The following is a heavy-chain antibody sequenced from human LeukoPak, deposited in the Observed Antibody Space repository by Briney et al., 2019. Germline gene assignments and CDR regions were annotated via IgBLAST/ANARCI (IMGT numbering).Heavy chain of an antibody. CDR1: GYTFTDYY. D-gene: IGHD3-10*01. V-gene: IGHV1-2*02. J-gene: IGHJ4*02. CDR3: AIRSYYGSGSYYYPLNY. CDR2: INPNSGGT. Sequence: ASVKVSCKASGYTFTDYYMHWVRQAPGQGLEWMGWINPNSGGTNYAQKFQGRVTMTSDTSISTAYMELSGLRLDDTAVYYCAIRSYYGSGSYYYPLNYWGQGTLVTVSS.